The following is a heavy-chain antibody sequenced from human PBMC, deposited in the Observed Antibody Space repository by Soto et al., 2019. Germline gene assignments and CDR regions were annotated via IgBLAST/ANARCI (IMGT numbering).Heavy chain of an antibody. CDR2: ISGSGGST. Sequence: PWESLVLACAASGFTFSSYGMSWVRQAPGKGLEWVSAISGSGGSTYYADSVKGRFTISRDNSKNTLYLQMNSLRAEDTAVYYCAKDPGRLDWFDPWGQGTMVTVSS. V-gene: IGHV3-23*01. J-gene: IGHJ5*02. CDR1: GFTFSSYG. D-gene: IGHD2-21*01. CDR3: AKDPGRLDWFDP.